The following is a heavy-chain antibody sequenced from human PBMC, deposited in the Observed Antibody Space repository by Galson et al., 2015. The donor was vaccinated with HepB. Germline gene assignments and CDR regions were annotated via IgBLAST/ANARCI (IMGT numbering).Heavy chain of an antibody. CDR2: ISARSTYI. CDR3: ARGLTGDYVVDY. CDR1: GFTFSGFS. V-gene: IGHV3-21*06. J-gene: IGHJ4*02. D-gene: IGHD4-17*01. Sequence: SLRLSCAASGFTFSGFSMNWVRQAPGKGLEWVSFISARSTYICYAQSVKGRFTISRDNATSSVFQEMNNLRVDDTAVYYCARGLTGDYVVDYWGQGTVVTVSS.